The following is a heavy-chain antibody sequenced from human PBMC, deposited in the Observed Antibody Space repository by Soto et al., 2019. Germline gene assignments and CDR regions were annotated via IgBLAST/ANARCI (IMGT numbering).Heavy chain of an antibody. CDR1: GYTFSNYG. Sequence: GASVKVSCKASGYTFSNYGISWVRQAPGQGLEWMGWLTAYNGNTNYAQKFQGRLTVTTDSFTSTAYMELRSLRSDDTAVYYCARGGPPDYWGRGTLVTVSS. CDR2: LTAYNGNT. CDR3: ARGGPPDY. V-gene: IGHV1-18*01. J-gene: IGHJ4*02.